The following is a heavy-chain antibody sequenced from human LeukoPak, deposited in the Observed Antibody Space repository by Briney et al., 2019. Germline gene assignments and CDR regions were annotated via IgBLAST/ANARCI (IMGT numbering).Heavy chain of an antibody. CDR3: AATAIDYYDSSGYDY. Sequence: PSETLSLTCTVSGGSISSYYWSWIRQPPGKGLEWIGYIYCSGSTNYNPSLKSRVTISVDTSKNQFSLKLSSVTAADTAVYYCAATAIDYYDSSGYDYWGQGTLVTVSS. D-gene: IGHD3-22*01. J-gene: IGHJ4*02. V-gene: IGHV4-59*01. CDR1: GGSISSYY. CDR2: IYCSGST.